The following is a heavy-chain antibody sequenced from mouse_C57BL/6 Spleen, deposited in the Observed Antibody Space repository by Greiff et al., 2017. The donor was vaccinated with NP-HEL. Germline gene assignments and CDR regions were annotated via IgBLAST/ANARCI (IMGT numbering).Heavy chain of an antibody. Sequence: EVQLQQSGAELVRPGASVKLSCTASGFNIKDDYMHWVKQRPEQGLEWIGWIDPENGDTEYASKFQGKATITADTSSNTAYLQLSSLTSEDTAVYYCTTSRDKGDYWGQGTTLTVSS. V-gene: IGHV14-4*01. CDR2: IDPENGDT. CDR1: GFNIKDDY. D-gene: IGHD3-1*01. J-gene: IGHJ2*01. CDR3: TTSRDKGDY.